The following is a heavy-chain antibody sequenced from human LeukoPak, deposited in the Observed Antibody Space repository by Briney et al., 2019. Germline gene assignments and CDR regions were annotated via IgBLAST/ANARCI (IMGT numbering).Heavy chain of an antibody. Sequence: GGSLRLSCAASGFTFSSHWMHWVRQAPGEGLVWVSRVNGPGDWTHYADSVRGRFIISRDNAENTISLQMNKLRAEDTAVYFCAREVFEGQRQSDAFDVWGQGTMVTVSS. V-gene: IGHV3-74*01. J-gene: IGHJ3*01. D-gene: IGHD6-25*01. CDR2: VNGPGDWT. CDR3: AREVFEGQRQSDAFDV. CDR1: GFTFSSHW.